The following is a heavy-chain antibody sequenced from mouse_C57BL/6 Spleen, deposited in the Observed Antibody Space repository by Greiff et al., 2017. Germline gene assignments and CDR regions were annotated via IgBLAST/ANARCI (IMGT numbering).Heavy chain of an antibody. V-gene: IGHV3-6*01. Sequence: EVQLQQSGPGLVKPSQSLSLTCSVTGYSITSGYYWNWIRQFPGNKLEWMGYISYDGSNNYNPSLKNRISFTRDTSNNQFFLKLNSVTTEDTATYYCARRGGNYYGSSYGDYWGQGTTLTVSS. J-gene: IGHJ2*01. CDR1: GYSITSGYY. D-gene: IGHD1-1*01. CDR2: ISYDGSN. CDR3: ARRGGNYYGSSYGDY.